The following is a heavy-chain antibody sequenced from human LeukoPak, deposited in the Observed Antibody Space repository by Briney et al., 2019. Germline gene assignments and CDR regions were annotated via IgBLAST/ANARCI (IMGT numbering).Heavy chain of an antibody. CDR3: AKTPRSPGWFDP. V-gene: IGHV3-23*01. Sequence: GGSLRLSCAASGFTFSSYAMSWVRQAPGKGLEWVSAISGGGGSTYYADSVKGRFTISRDNSKNTLYLQMNSLRAEDTAVYYCAKTPRSPGWFDPWGQGTLVTVSS. J-gene: IGHJ5*02. CDR1: GFTFSSYA. D-gene: IGHD2-15*01. CDR2: ISGGGGST.